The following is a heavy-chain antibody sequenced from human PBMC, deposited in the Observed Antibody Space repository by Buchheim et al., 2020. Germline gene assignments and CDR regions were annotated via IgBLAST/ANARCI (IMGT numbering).Heavy chain of an antibody. V-gene: IGHV4-4*07. Sequence: QVQLQESGPGLVKPSETLSLTCSVSGAPINLYYWNWIRQPAGKGLEWIGRIYISGHPNYNPSLKSRVTMSIDTTKNQFSLNLTSVTAADTAVYFCARDPEVAASDPYFDYWGQGIL. D-gene: IGHD6-19*01. J-gene: IGHJ4*02. CDR3: ARDPEVAASDPYFDY. CDR2: IYISGHP. CDR1: GAPINLYY.